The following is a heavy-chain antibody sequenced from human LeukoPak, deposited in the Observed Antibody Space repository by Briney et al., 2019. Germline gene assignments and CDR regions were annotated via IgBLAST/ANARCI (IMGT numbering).Heavy chain of an antibody. J-gene: IGHJ4*02. CDR2: ISYDGSNK. V-gene: IGHV3-30*18. CDR1: GFTFSSYG. CDR3: AKDAALKYYYGSGKSYFDY. D-gene: IGHD3-10*01. Sequence: GGSLRLSSAASGFTFSSYGMHWVRQAPGKGLEWVAVISYDGSNKYYADSVKGRFTISRDNSKNTLYLQMNSLRAEDTAVYYCAKDAALKYYYGSGKSYFDYWGQGTLVTVSS.